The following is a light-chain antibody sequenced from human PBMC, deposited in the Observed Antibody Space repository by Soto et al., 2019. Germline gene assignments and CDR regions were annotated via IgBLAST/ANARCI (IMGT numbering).Light chain of an antibody. CDR1: QSVFYSSNNKNY. Sequence: DIVMTQSPDSLAVSLGERSTINCKSSQSVFYSSNNKNYLAWYQQKPGQAPRLLIYDASNRATGIPARFSGSGSGTDFTLTISSLEPEDFAVYYCQQRSNWPPFFGQGTRLEIK. J-gene: IGKJ5*01. V-gene: IGKV4-1*01. CDR3: QQRSNWPPF. CDR2: DAS.